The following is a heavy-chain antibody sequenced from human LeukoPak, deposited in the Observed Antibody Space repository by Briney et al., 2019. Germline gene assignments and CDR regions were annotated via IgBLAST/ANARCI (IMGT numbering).Heavy chain of an antibody. V-gene: IGHV4-39*07. J-gene: IGHJ3*02. CDR2: IYYSGST. CDR1: GGSISSSSYY. Sequence: SETLSLTCTVSGGSISSSSYYWGWIRQPPGKGLEWIGSIYYSGSTYYNPSLKSRVTISVDTSKNQFSLKLSSVTAADTAVYYCARYCSSTSCASKAFDIWGQGTMVTVSS. CDR3: ARYCSSTSCASKAFDI. D-gene: IGHD2-2*01.